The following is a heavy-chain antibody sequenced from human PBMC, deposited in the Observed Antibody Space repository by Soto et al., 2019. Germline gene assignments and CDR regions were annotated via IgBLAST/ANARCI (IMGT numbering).Heavy chain of an antibody. Sequence: EVQLVASGGVVVQPGGSLRLSCAASGFTFDDYTMHWVRQAPGKGLEWVSLISWDGGSTYYADSVKGRFTISRDNSKNSLYLQMNSLRTEDTALYYCATNPYYDSPGFVGGRYGMDVWGQGTTVTVSS. D-gene: IGHD3-3*01. CDR1: GFTFDDYT. CDR2: ISWDGGST. V-gene: IGHV3-43*01. CDR3: ATNPYYDSPGFVGGRYGMDV. J-gene: IGHJ6*02.